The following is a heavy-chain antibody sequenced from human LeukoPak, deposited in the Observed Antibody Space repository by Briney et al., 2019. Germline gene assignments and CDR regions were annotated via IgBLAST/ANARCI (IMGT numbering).Heavy chain of an antibody. V-gene: IGHV5-51*01. Sequence: GESLKISCKGSGYSITNYWIGWVRQMPGKGLEWMGIIYPADSDIRYSPSFQGQVTISADKSISTAYLQWGSLKASDTAMYYCARQEYCSGGSCYTWFDPWGQGTLVTVSS. CDR2: IYPADSDI. CDR1: GYSITNYW. J-gene: IGHJ5*02. CDR3: ARQEYCSGGSCYTWFDP. D-gene: IGHD2-15*01.